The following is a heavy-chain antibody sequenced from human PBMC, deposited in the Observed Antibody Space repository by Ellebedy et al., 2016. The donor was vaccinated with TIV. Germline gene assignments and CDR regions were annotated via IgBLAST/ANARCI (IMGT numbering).Heavy chain of an antibody. CDR1: GFTFSNAW. J-gene: IGHJ6*02. Sequence: GESLKISXAASGFTFSNAWMSWVRQAPGKGLEWVGRIKSKTDGGTTDYAAPVKGRFTISRDDSKNTLYLQMNSLKTEDTAVYYCTTEEDYYGSGSYYGMDVWGQGTTVTVSS. D-gene: IGHD3-10*01. V-gene: IGHV3-15*01. CDR2: IKSKTDGGTT. CDR3: TTEEDYYGSGSYYGMDV.